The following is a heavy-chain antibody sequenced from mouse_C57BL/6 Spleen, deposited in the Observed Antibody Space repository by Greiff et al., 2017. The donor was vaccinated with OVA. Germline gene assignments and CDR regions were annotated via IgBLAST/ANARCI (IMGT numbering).Heavy chain of an antibody. J-gene: IGHJ2*01. V-gene: IGHV1-69*01. D-gene: IGHD1-1*01. CDR3: AMGVTTVVADY. CDR2: IDPSDSYT. Sequence: VQLQQPGAELVMPGASVKLSCKASGYTFTSYWMHWVKQRPGQGLEWIGEIDPSDSYTNYNQKFKGKSTLTVDKSSSTAYMQLSSLTSEDSAVYYCAMGVTTVVADYWGQGTTLTVSS. CDR1: GYTFTSYW.